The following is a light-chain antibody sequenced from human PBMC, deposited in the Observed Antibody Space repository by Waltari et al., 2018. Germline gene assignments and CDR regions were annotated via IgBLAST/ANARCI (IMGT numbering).Light chain of an antibody. CDR2: GAS. Sequence: EIVLTQSPGTLSLSLGERATLSCRASQSVSSSYLAWYQPKPGQAPRRLIYGASSRATGIHDRFSGSGSGTDFTLTISRLEPEDFAVYYCQQYGSSPRLTFGGGTKVEIK. CDR3: QQYGSSPRLT. J-gene: IGKJ4*01. V-gene: IGKV3-20*01. CDR1: QSVSSSY.